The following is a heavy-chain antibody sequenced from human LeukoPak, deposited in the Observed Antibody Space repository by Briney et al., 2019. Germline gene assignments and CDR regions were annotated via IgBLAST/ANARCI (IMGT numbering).Heavy chain of an antibody. CDR2: IIPIFGTA. CDR3: GGTVIQVGGLPDHYYYYMDV. CDR1: GGTFSSYA. Sequence: GASVKVSCNASGGTFSSYAIIWVRQPPGQGLEWMGGIIPIFGTANYAQKFQRRDTIITDESTNTAYVELSSLRFEDTAVYYCGGTVIQVGGLPDHYYYYMDVWGKGTTVTVSS. J-gene: IGHJ6*03. V-gene: IGHV1-69*05. D-gene: IGHD1-26*01.